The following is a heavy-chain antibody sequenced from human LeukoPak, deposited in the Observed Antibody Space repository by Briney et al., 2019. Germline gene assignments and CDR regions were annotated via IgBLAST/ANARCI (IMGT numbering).Heavy chain of an antibody. CDR2: IYPGDSDT. CDR1: GYSFTSYW. V-gene: IGHV5-51*01. Sequence: GESLKISCKGSGYSFTSYWIGWVRQMPGKGLEWMGIIYPGDSDTRYSPSFQGQVTISADKSISTAYLQWSSLKASDTAMYYCARTPYSSSWERYYYYGMDVSGQGTTVTVSS. CDR3: ARTPYSSSWERYYYYGMDV. D-gene: IGHD6-13*01. J-gene: IGHJ6*02.